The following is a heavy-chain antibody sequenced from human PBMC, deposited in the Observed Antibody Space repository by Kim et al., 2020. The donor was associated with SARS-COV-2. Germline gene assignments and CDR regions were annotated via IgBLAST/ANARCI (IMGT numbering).Heavy chain of an antibody. J-gene: IGHJ3*01. CDR2: KKQDGSEK. Sequence: GGSLRLSWTGAGCKKRSKRINWGRKGKGKGSEAGEKKKQDGSEKNYVDSVKGRFTISRDNAKSSLYLKMESLRVEDTALYYCASHMGWGQGTMVTVSS. V-gene: IGHV3-7*05. CDR1: GCKKRSKR. D-gene: IGHD2-21*01. CDR3: ASHMG.